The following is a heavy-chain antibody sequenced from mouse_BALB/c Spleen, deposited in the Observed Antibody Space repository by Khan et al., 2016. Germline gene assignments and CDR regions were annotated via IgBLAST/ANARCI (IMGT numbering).Heavy chain of an antibody. CDR2: INTYTGEP. CDR3: STKYYSTHAMDY. D-gene: IGHD2-5*01. V-gene: IGHV9-1*02. Sequence: QIQLVQSGPELKKPGETVKISCKASGYTFTNYGMNWVKQAPGKGLKWLGWINTYTGEPTYSDDFKGRIAFSLETYASTVYLKINNLIKEDMAESFYSTKYYSTHAMDYWGQGTTVTVSS. CDR1: GYTFTNYG. J-gene: IGHJ4*01.